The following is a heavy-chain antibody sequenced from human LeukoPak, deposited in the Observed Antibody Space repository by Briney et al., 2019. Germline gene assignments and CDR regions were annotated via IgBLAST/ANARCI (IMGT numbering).Heavy chain of an antibody. J-gene: IGHJ4*02. V-gene: IGHV1-8*01. CDR1: GGTFSRYT. Sequence: ASVKVSCKASGGTFSRYTLNWVRQAPGQGLEWMAWMNPYSDNTGYLQKFRGRLTMTRDISIGTAYMELSSLGSEDTAVYYCVRSSSLVRGVILLTSDHHGIHWGQGTLVTVTS. CDR2: MNPYSDNT. D-gene: IGHD3-10*01. CDR3: VRSSSLVRGVILLTSDHHGIH.